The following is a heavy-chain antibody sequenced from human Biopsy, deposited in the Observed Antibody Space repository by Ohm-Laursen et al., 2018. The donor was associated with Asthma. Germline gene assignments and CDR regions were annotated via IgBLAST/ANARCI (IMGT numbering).Heavy chain of an antibody. CDR2: IYYSGTT. Sequence: TLSLTCSLSSGSGGYMRSGNYYWGWIRQPPGKGLEWIGSIYYSGTTYYNPSLESRVTVSADTSKNQFSLKLTSVTAADTAVYYCVRGSSSWHHGPFHYYYGLDVWGQGTLVIVSS. V-gene: IGHV4-39*01. CDR1: SGSGGYMRSGNYY. CDR3: VRGSSSWHHGPFHYYYGLDV. D-gene: IGHD6-13*01. J-gene: IGHJ6*02.